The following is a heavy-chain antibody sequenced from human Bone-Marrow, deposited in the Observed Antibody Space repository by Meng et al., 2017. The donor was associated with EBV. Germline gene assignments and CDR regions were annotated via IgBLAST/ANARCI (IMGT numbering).Heavy chain of an antibody. CDR3: ARGHYDGN. CDR2: IIPSYGTT. J-gene: IGHJ4*02. D-gene: IGHD3-22*01. Sequence: QLQRVHPGAGVKKPGSSVKVACKVSGDTFGYYTISWVRQAPGQGPEWMGRIIPSYGTTSYEQQFQGRVTITADESRTTVYLGLSSLRSEDTAKYYCARGHYDGNWGQGTLVTVSS. CDR1: GDTFGYYT. V-gene: IGHV1-69*18.